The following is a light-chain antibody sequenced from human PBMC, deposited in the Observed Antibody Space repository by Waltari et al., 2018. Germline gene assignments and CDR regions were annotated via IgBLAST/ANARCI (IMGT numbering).Light chain of an antibody. CDR3: ATWDNSLSEVV. Sequence: QSVLTQPPSVSAAPGQTVTISCSGSISTLGNYLVSWYHQLPGAAPKLLIYDNNKRPSGIPDRFSASKSGTSATLGITGLQIGDEADYYCATWDNSLSEVVFGGGTKLTVL. V-gene: IGLV1-51*01. CDR2: DNN. CDR1: ISTLGNYL. J-gene: IGLJ2*01.